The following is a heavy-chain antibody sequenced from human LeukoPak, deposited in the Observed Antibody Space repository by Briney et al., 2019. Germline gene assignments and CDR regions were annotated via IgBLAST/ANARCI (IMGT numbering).Heavy chain of an antibody. CDR3: AKDAYYDFWSGYPPHY. Sequence: PRRSLRLSCAASGFTLRSYAMSCVRQTPGKGLEWVSAICGSGGSTYYADSVKGRFSIYRDNSKNTLYVQMNSLRAEDTAVYYCAKDAYYDFWSGYPPHYWGQGTLVTVSS. CDR2: ICGSGGST. CDR1: GFTLRSYA. D-gene: IGHD3-3*01. V-gene: IGHV3-23*01. J-gene: IGHJ4*02.